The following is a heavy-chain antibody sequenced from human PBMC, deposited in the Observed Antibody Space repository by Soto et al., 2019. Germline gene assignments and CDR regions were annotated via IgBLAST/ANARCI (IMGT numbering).Heavy chain of an antibody. D-gene: IGHD3-22*01. CDR3: ARHGGDYYDSSGYYGWFVP. Sequence: GESLKISCKGSGYSFTSYWIGWVRQMPGKGLEWMGIIYPGDSDTRYSPSFQGQVTISADKSISTAYLQWSSLKASDTAMYYCARHGGDYYDSSGYYGWFVPWGQGTLVTVSS. J-gene: IGHJ5*02. CDR1: GYSFTSYW. V-gene: IGHV5-51*01. CDR2: IYPGDSDT.